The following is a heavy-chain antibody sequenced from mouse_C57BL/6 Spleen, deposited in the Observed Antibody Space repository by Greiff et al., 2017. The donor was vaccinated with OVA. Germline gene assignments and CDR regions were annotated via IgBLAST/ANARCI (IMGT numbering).Heavy chain of an antibody. CDR1: GYTFTSYW. D-gene: IGHD4-1*01. Sequence: QVQLKESGAELVKPGASVKLSCKASGYTFTSYWMQWVKQRPGQGLEWIGEIDPSDSYTNYNQKFKGKATLTVDTSSSTAYMQLSSLTSEDSAVYYCARYLGAYWGQGTLVTVSA. CDR3: ARYLGAY. J-gene: IGHJ3*01. CDR2: IDPSDSYT. V-gene: IGHV1-50*01.